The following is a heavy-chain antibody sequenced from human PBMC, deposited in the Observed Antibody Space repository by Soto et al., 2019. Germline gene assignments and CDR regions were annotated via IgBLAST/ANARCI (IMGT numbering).Heavy chain of an antibody. V-gene: IGHV2-5*02. Sequence: QITLKESSPPLVKPTQTLTLTCSFSGFSLYTGGVGVGWIRQPPGKALEWLALLYWDDTRRYNPSLKNTPTIAKDTSEIHVVLTVTDMGPVDTGTYFCAHYTTDTYFDVWGKGATVTVSS. J-gene: IGHJ6*04. CDR3: AHYTTDTYFDV. D-gene: IGHD1-1*01. CDR2: LYWDDTR. CDR1: GFSLYTGGVG.